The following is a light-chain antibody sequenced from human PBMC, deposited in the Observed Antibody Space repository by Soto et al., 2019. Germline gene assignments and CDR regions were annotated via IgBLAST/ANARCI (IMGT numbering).Light chain of an antibody. CDR3: AAWDDSLNAFYV. J-gene: IGLJ1*01. CDR2: SNN. V-gene: IGLV1-44*01. CDR1: SSNIGSNT. Sequence: QSVLTQPPSASGTPGQRVTISCSGSSSNIGSNTVNWYQQLPGTAPQLLIYSNNQRPSWVPDRFSGSKSGTSASLAISGLQSEDEADYYCAAWDDSLNAFYVFGTGTKVTVL.